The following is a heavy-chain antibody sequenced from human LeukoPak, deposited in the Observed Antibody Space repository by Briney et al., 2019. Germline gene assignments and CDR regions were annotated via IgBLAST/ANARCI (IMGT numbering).Heavy chain of an antibody. J-gene: IGHJ4*02. CDR1: GFTFSSYS. CDR2: ISSSSSYI. V-gene: IGHV3-21*01. CDR3: ATPRGSGSYLAFDY. D-gene: IGHD1-26*01. Sequence: GGSLRLSCAASGFTFSSYSMNWVRQAPGKGLEWVSSISSSSSYIYYADSVKGRFTISRDNAKNALYLQMNSLRAEDTAVYYCATPRGSGSYLAFDYWGQGTLVTVSS.